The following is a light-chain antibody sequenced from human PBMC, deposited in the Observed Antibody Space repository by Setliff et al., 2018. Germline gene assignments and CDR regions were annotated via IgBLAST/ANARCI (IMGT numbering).Light chain of an antibody. CDR2: DVS. Sequence: QSALAQPASVSGSPGQSITISCTGTDSDVGGFNLVSWYQQHPGKAPKFMIYDVSNRPSGGSNRFSGSKSGNTASLTISGLQAEDEADYYCSSYSSSNIPFVFGTGTKVTVL. J-gene: IGLJ1*01. CDR3: SSYSSSNIPFV. CDR1: DSDVGGFNL. V-gene: IGLV2-14*03.